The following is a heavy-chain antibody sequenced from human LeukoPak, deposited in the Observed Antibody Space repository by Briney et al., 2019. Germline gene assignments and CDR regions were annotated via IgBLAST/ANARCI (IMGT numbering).Heavy chain of an antibody. CDR1: GFAVSSNY. V-gene: IGHV3-53*01. Sequence: GESLRLPCAASGFAVSSNYMSWVRQAPGKGLEWVSVIYSGGSTYYADSVKGRFTISRDNSKNTLYLQMNSLRAEDTAVYYCARESYNSGIDYWGQGTLVTVSS. J-gene: IGHJ4*02. D-gene: IGHD6-19*01. CDR3: ARESYNSGIDY. CDR2: IYSGGST.